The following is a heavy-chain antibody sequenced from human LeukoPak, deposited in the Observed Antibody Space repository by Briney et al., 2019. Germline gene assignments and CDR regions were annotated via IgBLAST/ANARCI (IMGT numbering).Heavy chain of an antibody. D-gene: IGHD5-18*01. CDR3: AKLTDTTMAVFDY. CDR1: GYSFTSYW. V-gene: IGHV5-51*01. J-gene: IGHJ4*02. Sequence: GESLKISCKGSGYSFTSYWIGWVRLMPGKGLEWMGIIYPGDSDTRYSPSFQGQVTISADKSISTAHLQWSSLKASDSAMYYCAKLTDTTMAVFDYWGQGTLVTVSS. CDR2: IYPGDSDT.